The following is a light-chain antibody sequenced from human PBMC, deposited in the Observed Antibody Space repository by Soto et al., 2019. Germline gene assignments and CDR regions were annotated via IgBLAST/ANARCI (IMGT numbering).Light chain of an antibody. Sequence: EVVLTQSPGTLSLSPGETATLFCRASQSVSSSDLAWYQQKPGQAPRLLIYGASNGATGIPDRFSGSGSGTDFTLTISRLEPEDFAVYYCQHYGTSPLFAFGPGTKVDIK. J-gene: IGKJ3*01. V-gene: IGKV3-20*01. CDR2: GAS. CDR1: QSVSSSD. CDR3: QHYGTSPLFA.